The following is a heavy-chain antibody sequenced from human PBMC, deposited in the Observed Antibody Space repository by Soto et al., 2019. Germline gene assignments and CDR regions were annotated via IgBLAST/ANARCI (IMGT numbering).Heavy chain of an antibody. CDR1: GGTISGYY. Sequence: QVHLQESGPGLVKPSETLSLTCSVSGGTISGYYWTWIRQPAGTGLEWIGRIYSSGNTKYNPSLQSRVTMSLDTSNNQCSLRLTSVTAADTAVYYCARGQRFSDWFDPWGQGTLVTVSS. CDR2: IYSSGNT. CDR3: ARGQRFSDWFDP. J-gene: IGHJ5*02. V-gene: IGHV4-4*07. D-gene: IGHD3-3*01.